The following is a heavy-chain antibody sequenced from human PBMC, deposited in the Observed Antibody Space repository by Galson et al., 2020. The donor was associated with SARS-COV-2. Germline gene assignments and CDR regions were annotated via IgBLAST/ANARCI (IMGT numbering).Heavy chain of an antibody. CDR3: ARDVYSSGWYGD. CDR2: ISSSSSYI. J-gene: IGHJ4*02. V-gene: IGHV3-21*01. D-gene: IGHD6-19*01. CDR1: GFTFSSYS. Sequence: GESLKISCAASGFTFSSYSMNWVRQAPGKGLEWVSSISSSSSYIYYADSVKGRFTISRDNAKNSLYLQMNSLRAEDTAVYYCARDVYSSGWYGDWGQGTLVTVSS.